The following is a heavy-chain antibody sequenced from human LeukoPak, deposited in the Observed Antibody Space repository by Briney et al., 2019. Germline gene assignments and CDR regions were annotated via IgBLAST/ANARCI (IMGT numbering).Heavy chain of an antibody. CDR2: ITGSGGT. CDR3: ARDPNGDYIGAFDM. D-gene: IGHD4-17*01. V-gene: IGHV3-23*01. CDR1: EFTFSTFG. J-gene: IGHJ3*02. Sequence: GGCLRLSCAASEFTFSTFGMSWVRQAPGKGLEWVSSITGSGGTQYADSVQGRFVISRDNSKSTLYLQMNSLRVEDTAVYFCARDPNGDYIGAFDMWGRGTMVSVSS.